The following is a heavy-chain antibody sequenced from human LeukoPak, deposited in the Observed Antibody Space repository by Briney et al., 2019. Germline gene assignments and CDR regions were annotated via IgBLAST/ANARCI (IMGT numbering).Heavy chain of an antibody. J-gene: IGHJ6*03. D-gene: IGHD3-10*01. CDR2: IVSSNSYR. Sequence: PGGSLRLSCVASGFIFSSYNINWVRQAPGKGLEWVSSIVSSNSYRYYADSVKGRFTISRDNAKNSLFLQMNNLRVDDTAVYYCTRDPRGYMDVWGKGTTVTVSS. CDR3: TRDPRGYMDV. V-gene: IGHV3-21*01. CDR1: GFIFSSYN.